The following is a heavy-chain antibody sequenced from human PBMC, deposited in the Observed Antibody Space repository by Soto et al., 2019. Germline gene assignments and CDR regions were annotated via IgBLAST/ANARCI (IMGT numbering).Heavy chain of an antibody. Sequence: QITLKESGPTLVKPTQTLTLTCSFSGFSLSTTGVGVGWIRQSPGKALEWLAIIYWDNDKRYSPSLKSRVTIPKDTSKNPVVLTVTNMDPVDTGTYYGARSLWFGELHWGQGALVTVSS. V-gene: IGHV2-5*02. D-gene: IGHD3-10*01. CDR3: ARSLWFGELH. CDR1: GFSLSTTGVG. CDR2: IYWDNDK. J-gene: IGHJ4*02.